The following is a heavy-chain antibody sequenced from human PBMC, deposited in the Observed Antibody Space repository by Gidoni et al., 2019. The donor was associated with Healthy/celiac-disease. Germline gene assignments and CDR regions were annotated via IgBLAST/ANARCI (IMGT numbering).Heavy chain of an antibody. CDR1: GFTFSSYA. V-gene: IGHV3-30-3*01. D-gene: IGHD2-15*01. Sequence: QVQLVESGGGVVQPGRSLRLSCAASGFTFSSYAMHWVRQAPGKGLEWVAVISYDGSNKYYADSVKGRFTISRDNSKNTLYLQMNSLRAEDTAVYYCAREGCSGGSCYSGWFDPWGQGTLVTVSS. J-gene: IGHJ5*02. CDR2: ISYDGSNK. CDR3: AREGCSGGSCYSGWFDP.